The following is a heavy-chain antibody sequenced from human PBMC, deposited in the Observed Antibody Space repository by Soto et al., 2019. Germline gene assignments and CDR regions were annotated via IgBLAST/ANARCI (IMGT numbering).Heavy chain of an antibody. CDR1: GFTFSSYG. J-gene: IGHJ4*02. Sequence: GGVLRLSWAASGFTFSSYGMHGVRQAPGKGLEWVAVISYDGSNKYYADSVKGRFTISRDNSKNTLYLQMNSLRAEDTAVYYCAKDRATLWFGKSPSYYFDYWGQGTLVTVSS. CDR3: AKDRATLWFGKSPSYYFDY. CDR2: ISYDGSNK. V-gene: IGHV3-30*18. D-gene: IGHD3-10*01.